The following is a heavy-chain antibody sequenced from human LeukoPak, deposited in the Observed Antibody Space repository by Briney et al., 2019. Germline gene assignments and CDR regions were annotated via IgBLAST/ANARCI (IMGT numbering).Heavy chain of an antibody. CDR2: IHSSGYT. J-gene: IGHJ5*02. V-gene: IGHV4-4*09. CDR1: GGSISGNY. D-gene: IGHD1-26*01. CDR3: TKRQGSTSGSYDYFDP. Sequence: SETLSLTCTVSGGSISGNYWSWIRQPPGQGLEWIAYIHSSGYTNYNPSLKSRVTISVDTSNNQFSLKVTSVTAADTAMYYCTKRQGSTSGSYDYFDPWGQGALVTVSS.